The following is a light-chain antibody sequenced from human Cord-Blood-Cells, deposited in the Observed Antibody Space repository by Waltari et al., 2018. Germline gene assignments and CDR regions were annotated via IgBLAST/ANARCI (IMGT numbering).Light chain of an antibody. CDR3: QQGYSTPRT. CDR1: QSISSY. J-gene: IGKJ2*01. V-gene: IGKV1-39*01. Sequence: DTQMTQSPSSLSASVGDRVTITCRASQSISSYLNGYQQKPGKAPKLLIYAASSLQSGVAARFSGGGSGTDFTLTISRLQPEDFATYYCQQGYSTPRTFGQGTKLEIK. CDR2: AAS.